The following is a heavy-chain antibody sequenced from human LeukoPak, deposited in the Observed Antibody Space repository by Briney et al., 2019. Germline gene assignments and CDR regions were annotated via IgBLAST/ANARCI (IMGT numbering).Heavy chain of an antibody. D-gene: IGHD5-18*01. Sequence: SETLSLTCTVSGGSMNTYYCTWLRQPAGKRLEWLGRMYHSGTTNYNSPLYNPSLSSRVTMSVDGAKNQFSLRLKSVTTADTAIYFCARERDHGYSYGLVLDSWGQGSLVTVSS. V-gene: IGHV4-4*07. CDR3: ARERDHGYSYGLVLDS. J-gene: IGHJ4*02. CDR2: MYHSGTT. CDR1: GGSMNTYY.